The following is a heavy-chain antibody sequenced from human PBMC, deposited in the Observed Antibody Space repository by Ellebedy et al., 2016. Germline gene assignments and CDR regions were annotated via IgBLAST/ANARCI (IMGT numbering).Heavy chain of an antibody. J-gene: IGHJ5*02. CDR1: GFTFSSYS. Sequence: GESLKISXAASGFTFSSYSMNWVRQAPGKGLEWVSSISSSSSYIYYADSVKGRFTISRDNAKNSLYLQMNSLRAEDTAVYYCARASGDCSSGSCHEFDPWGQGTLVTVSS. CDR2: ISSSSSYI. V-gene: IGHV3-21*01. CDR3: ARASGDCSSGSCHEFDP. D-gene: IGHD2-15*01.